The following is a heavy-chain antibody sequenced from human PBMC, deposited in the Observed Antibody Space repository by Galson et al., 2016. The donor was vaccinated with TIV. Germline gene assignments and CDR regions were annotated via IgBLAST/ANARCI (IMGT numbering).Heavy chain of an antibody. Sequence: ETLSLTCTVSGDSISSSRNFYWGWIRQPPGKGLEWIGSVYYSGSTYYNPSLKSRVVVSVDTTKNQFSLKLNSVTATDTAVYFRGRHAATSDYWGQGTLVTVSP. J-gene: IGHJ4*02. CDR1: GDSISSSRNFY. CDR3: GRHAATSDY. CDR2: VYYSGST. D-gene: IGHD6-25*01. V-gene: IGHV4-39*01.